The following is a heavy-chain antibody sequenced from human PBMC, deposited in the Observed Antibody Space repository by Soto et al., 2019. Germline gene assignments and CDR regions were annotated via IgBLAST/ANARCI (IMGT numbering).Heavy chain of an antibody. J-gene: IGHJ4*02. D-gene: IGHD1-26*01. CDR2: IKTDGSIT. CDR3: AGVHSGSYTFEY. Sequence: EVQLVESGGGLVQPGESLRLSCAASGFTFNSYWMHWVRQAPGKGLVWVSRIKTDGSITSYADSVKGRFTISRDNAENTLFLQMNGLSAEDRAVYYWAGVHSGSYTFEYWGQGSLVTVSS. V-gene: IGHV3-74*01. CDR1: GFTFNSYW.